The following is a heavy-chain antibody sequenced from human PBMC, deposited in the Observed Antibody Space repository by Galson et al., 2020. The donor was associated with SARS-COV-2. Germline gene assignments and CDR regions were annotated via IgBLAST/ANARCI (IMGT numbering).Heavy chain of an antibody. CDR1: GYIFNNYA. V-gene: IGHV7-4-1*02. CDR2: INTNTGNP. J-gene: IGHJ4*02. CDR3: ARGAGAWFGELLDV. D-gene: IGHD3-10*01. Sequence: ASVQVSCKASGYIFNNYALNWVRQAPGQGLEWMAWINTNTGNPTYAQGFTGRFTFSLDTSISTAYLQISSLKAEDTAIYYCARGAGAWFGELLDVWGQGTLVTVSS.